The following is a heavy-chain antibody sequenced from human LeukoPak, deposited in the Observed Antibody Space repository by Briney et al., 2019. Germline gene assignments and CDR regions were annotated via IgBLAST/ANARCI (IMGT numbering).Heavy chain of an antibody. CDR1: GGTFSSYA. CDR3: AVSPTHDSSGYYYETSIDY. D-gene: IGHD3-22*01. V-gene: IGHV1-69*05. J-gene: IGHJ4*02. CDR2: IIPIFGTA. Sequence: SVKVSCKASGGTFSSYAISWVRQAPGQGLEWMGRIIPIFGTANYAQKFQGRVTITTDESTSTAYMELSSLRSEDTAVYYCAVSPTHDSSGYYYETSIDYWGQGTLVTVS.